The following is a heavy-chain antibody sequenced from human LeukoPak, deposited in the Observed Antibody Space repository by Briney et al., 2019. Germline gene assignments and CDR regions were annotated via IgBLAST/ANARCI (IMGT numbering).Heavy chain of an antibody. CDR1: GSSISSEYW. J-gene: IGHJ4*02. CDR3: AREPAGRGAMEY. V-gene: IGHV4-38-2*01. Sequence: SETLSLTCAVSGSSISSEYWWHWIRQPPGKGLEWIGTIHRSGSTYYNPSLKSRVTISVDTSNNQFSLKLTSVTAADTAVHYCAREPAGRGAMEYWGQGTQVTVSS. CDR2: IHRSGST. D-gene: IGHD2/OR15-2a*01.